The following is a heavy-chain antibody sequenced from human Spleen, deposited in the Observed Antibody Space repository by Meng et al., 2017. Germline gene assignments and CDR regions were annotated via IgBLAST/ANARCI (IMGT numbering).Heavy chain of an antibody. CDR2: ISVYNGNT. CDR1: GYMFTSYG. CDR3: AKTPTTSWTSGWFDP. Sequence: ASVKVSCKASGYMFTSYGISWVRQAPGQGLEWMGWISVYNGNTNYAQKFQGRLTTTTDRSTSTAYMELRSLTSDDTAVYYCAKTPTTSWTSGWFDPWGQGTLVTVSS. J-gene: IGHJ5*02. D-gene: IGHD2-2*01. V-gene: IGHV1-18*01.